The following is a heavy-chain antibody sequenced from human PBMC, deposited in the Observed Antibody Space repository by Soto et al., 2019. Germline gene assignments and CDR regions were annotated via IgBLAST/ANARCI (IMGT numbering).Heavy chain of an antibody. Sequence: EVQLVESGGGLVQPGGSLRLSCAASGFTFSSYWMSWVRKAPGKGLEWVANIKQDGSEKYYVDSVKGRFTISRDNAKNSLYLQMNSLRAEDTAVYYCARPLWGDSSGYQGWYFDLWGRGTLVTVSS. CDR3: ARPLWGDSSGYQGWYFDL. V-gene: IGHV3-7*01. D-gene: IGHD3-22*01. CDR1: GFTFSSYW. J-gene: IGHJ2*01. CDR2: IKQDGSEK.